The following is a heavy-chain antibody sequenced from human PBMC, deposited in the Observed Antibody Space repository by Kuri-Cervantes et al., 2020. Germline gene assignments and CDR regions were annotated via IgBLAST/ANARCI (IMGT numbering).Heavy chain of an antibody. D-gene: IGHD4-17*01. V-gene: IGHV1-18*01. CDR1: GYTFTNYG. J-gene: IGHJ5*02. CDR3: ARCYGDYGLDWFDP. Sequence: ASVKVSCKASGYTFTNYGISWVRQAPGQGLEWMGWISAYNGDTNYAQNLQGRVTMTTDTSTNTAYMELRSLRSDDTAVYYCARCYGDYGLDWFDPWGQGTLVTVSS. CDR2: ISAYNGDT.